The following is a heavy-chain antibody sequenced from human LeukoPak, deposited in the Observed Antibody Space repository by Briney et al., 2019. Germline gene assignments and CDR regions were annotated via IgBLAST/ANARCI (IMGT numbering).Heavy chain of an antibody. V-gene: IGHV1-69*01. J-gene: IGHJ4*02. CDR2: IIPIFGTA. CDR3: ARGGTHSSGWYDY. CDR1: GGTFSSYA. D-gene: IGHD6-19*01. Sequence: SVKVSCKASGGTFSSYAISWVRQAPGQGLEWMGGIIPIFGTANYAQKFQGRVTITADESTSTAYMELSSLRSEDTAVYYCARGGTHSSGWYDYWGQGTLVTVSS.